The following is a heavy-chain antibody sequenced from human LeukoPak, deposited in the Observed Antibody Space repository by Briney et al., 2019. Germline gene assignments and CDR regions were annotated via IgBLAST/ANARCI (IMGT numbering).Heavy chain of an antibody. Sequence: PGGSLRLSCAASGFTFSSYGMHWVRQAPGKGLEWVAVISYDGSNKYYADSVKGRFTISRDNSKNTLYLQMNSLRAEDTAVYYCAKDFIDSWGQGTLVTVSP. CDR3: AKDFIDS. J-gene: IGHJ4*02. V-gene: IGHV3-30*18. CDR1: GFTFSSYG. CDR2: ISYDGSNK.